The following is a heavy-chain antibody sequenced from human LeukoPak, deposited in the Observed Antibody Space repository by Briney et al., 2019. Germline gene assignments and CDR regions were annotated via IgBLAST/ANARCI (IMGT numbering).Heavy chain of an antibody. CDR1: GFTFGSHW. V-gene: IGHV3-74*01. J-gene: IGHJ4*02. Sequence: GGSLRLSCAASGFTFGSHWMRWVRQAPGKGLVWVSRVNNVGSSTTYADSVKGRFTISRDNTRNTLYLQMNDLSADDTAVYYCARGPPYSASWYGLDSWGLGTLVTVSS. CDR2: VNNVGSST. D-gene: IGHD6-13*01. CDR3: ARGPPYSASWYGLDS.